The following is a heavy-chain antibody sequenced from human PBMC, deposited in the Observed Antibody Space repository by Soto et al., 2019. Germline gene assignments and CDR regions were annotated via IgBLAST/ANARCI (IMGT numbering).Heavy chain of an antibody. CDR1: GGSISSDSYY. Sequence: SETLSLTCTVSGGSISSDSYYWGWIRQPPGKGLEWVGSAYYSGTSYYNPSLKSRVTISVDTSKNQFSLKLSSVTVADTAVYYCATATHCSGGTCRYYYYMDVWGKGTTVTVSS. V-gene: IGHV4-39*01. CDR2: AYYSGTS. CDR3: ATATHCSGGTCRYYYYMDV. D-gene: IGHD2-15*01. J-gene: IGHJ6*03.